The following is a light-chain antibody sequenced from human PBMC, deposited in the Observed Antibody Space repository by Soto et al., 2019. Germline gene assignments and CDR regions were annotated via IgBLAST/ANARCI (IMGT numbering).Light chain of an antibody. CDR2: SAS. CDR1: ETVDTSS. J-gene: IGKJ4*01. CDR3: HQYGSSPLP. V-gene: IGKV3-20*01. Sequence: EIVLTQSPGTLSLSPGETATLSCRASETVDTSSLGWYQQKPGRAPSLLIYSASRRSTGIPDRFDVSGSATDFTLTITRLEPEDFAVYYCHQYGSSPLPFCCGTKVEI.